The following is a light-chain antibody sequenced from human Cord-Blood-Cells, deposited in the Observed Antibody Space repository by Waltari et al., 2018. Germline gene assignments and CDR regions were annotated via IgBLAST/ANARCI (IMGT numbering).Light chain of an antibody. CDR2: EVS. J-gene: IGKJ5*01. CDR1: QSLLHSDVTTY. CDR3: MQDMHLPIT. V-gene: IGKV2-29*02. Sequence: VMTQTPLSLSVTPGQPASISFKPSQSLLHSDVTTYLYWYLQKPGHSRPILIFEVSRWFSGVPDRFSGSGSGTDFKQKISRVEARDVGVYYGMQDMHLPITFGQGTRLEIK.